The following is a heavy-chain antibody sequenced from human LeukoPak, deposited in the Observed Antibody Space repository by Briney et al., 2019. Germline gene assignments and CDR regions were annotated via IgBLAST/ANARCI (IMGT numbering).Heavy chain of an antibody. CDR2: TIPILSTA. CDR3: ARGYSRWSTPTSSYYYRMDV. V-gene: IGHV1-69*16. CDR1: GDTLNNYS. D-gene: IGHD6-13*01. J-gene: IGHJ6*02. Sequence: ASVKVSCKASGDTLNNYSITWVRQAPGQGLEWMGGTIPILSTANYAQKFQGRVTITADESTNTAYMELSSLTSDDTAVYYCARGYSRWSTPTSSYYYRMDVWGQGTTVAVSS.